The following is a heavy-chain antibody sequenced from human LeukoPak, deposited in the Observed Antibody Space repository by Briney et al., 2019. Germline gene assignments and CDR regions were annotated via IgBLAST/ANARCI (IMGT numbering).Heavy chain of an antibody. Sequence: SQTLSLTCTVSGGSISSGGYYWSWIRQPPGKGLEWIGYIYHSGSTYYNPSLKSRVTISVDRSKNQFSLKLSSVTAADTAVYYCARAIAAAGTWEHLFDYWGQGTLVTVSS. J-gene: IGHJ4*02. CDR2: IYHSGST. D-gene: IGHD6-13*01. CDR1: GGSISSGGYY. V-gene: IGHV4-30-2*01. CDR3: ARAIAAAGTWEHLFDY.